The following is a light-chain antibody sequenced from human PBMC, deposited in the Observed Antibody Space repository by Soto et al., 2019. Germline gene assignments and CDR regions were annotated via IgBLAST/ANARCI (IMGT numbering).Light chain of an antibody. V-gene: IGKV3-20*01. Sequence: EIVLTQSPGTLSFSPGERDTLSCRASQSVSSNYLAWYQQKPGQAPRLLIYGASSRATGIPDRFSGSGFGTDFTLTISRLEPEDFAVYYCQQYGSSPRTFGQGTKVDIK. CDR2: GAS. CDR3: QQYGSSPRT. CDR1: QSVSSNY. J-gene: IGKJ1*01.